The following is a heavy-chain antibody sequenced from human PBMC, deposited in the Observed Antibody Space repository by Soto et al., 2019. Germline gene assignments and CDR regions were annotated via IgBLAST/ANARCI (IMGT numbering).Heavy chain of an antibody. D-gene: IGHD3-10*01. J-gene: IGHJ4*02. CDR3: ARDDAHHYYGSGSYNY. CDR2: MNPNSGNT. Sequence: ASVKVSCKASGYTFTSYDINWVRQATGQGLEWMGWMNPNSGNTGYAQKFQGRVTMTRNTSISTAYMELSSLRSEDTAVYYCARDDAHHYYGSGSYNYWGQGTLVTVS. V-gene: IGHV1-8*01. CDR1: GYTFTSYD.